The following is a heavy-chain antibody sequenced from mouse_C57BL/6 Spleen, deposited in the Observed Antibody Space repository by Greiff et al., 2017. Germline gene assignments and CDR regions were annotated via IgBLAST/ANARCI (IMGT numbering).Heavy chain of an antibody. V-gene: IGHV5-4*03. CDR2: ISDGGSYT. Sequence: EVMLVESGGGLVKPGGSLKLSCAASGFTFSSYAMSWVRQTPEKRLEWVATISDGGSYTYYPDNVKGRFTISRDNAKNICNLQMIHLKSEDTAMYYCARVSMYYYGSSHWYFDVWGTGTTVTVAS. CDR1: GFTFSSYA. D-gene: IGHD1-1*01. CDR3: ARVSMYYYGSSHWYFDV. J-gene: IGHJ1*03.